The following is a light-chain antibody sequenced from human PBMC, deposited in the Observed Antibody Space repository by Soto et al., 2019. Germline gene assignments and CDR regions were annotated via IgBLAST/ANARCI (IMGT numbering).Light chain of an antibody. V-gene: IGKV1-5*03. CDR2: KAS. Sequence: DIQMTQSPSTLSASVGDRVTITCRASQSISSWLAWYQQKPGQAPKLLIYKASTLQSGVPSRFSGSGSGTEFTLAISSLQPDDFATYYCQQYNDNWTFGQGTKVEIK. CDR3: QQYNDNWT. CDR1: QSISSW. J-gene: IGKJ1*01.